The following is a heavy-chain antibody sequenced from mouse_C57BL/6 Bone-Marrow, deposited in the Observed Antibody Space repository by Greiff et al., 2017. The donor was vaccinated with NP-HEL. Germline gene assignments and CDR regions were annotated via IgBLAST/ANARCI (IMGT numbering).Heavy chain of an antibody. CDR2: IDPNSGGT. V-gene: IGHV1-72*01. J-gene: IGHJ4*01. CDR1: GYTFTSYW. D-gene: IGHD1-1*01. CDR3: ASVLPYYYGSSYDYAMDY. Sequence: QVQLQQPGAELVKPGASVKLSCKASGYTFTSYWMHWVKQRPGRGLEWIGRIDPNSGGTKYNEKFKSKATLTVDKPSRTASMQLSSLTSEDSAVYYCASVLPYYYGSSYDYAMDYWGQGTSVTVSS.